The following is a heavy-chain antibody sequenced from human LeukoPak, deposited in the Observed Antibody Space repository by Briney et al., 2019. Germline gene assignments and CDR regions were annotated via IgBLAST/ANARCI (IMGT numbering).Heavy chain of an antibody. J-gene: IGHJ4*02. V-gene: IGHV3-64*04. Sequence: GGSLRLSCSASGFTFSLYAMHWVRQAPGKGLEYVSAINSDGSYIYYADSVKGRFTISRDNAKNSLYLQMNSLRAEDTALYYCAKDSDSSGSSTSPFDYWGQETLVTVSS. CDR2: INSDGSYI. CDR1: GFTFSLYA. D-gene: IGHD3-22*01. CDR3: AKDSDSSGSSTSPFDY.